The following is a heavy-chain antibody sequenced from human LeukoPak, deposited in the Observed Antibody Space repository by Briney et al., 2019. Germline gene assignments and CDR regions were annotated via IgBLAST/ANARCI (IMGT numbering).Heavy chain of an antibody. CDR2: INHSGST. D-gene: IGHD2-15*01. J-gene: IGHJ4*02. V-gene: IGHV4-34*01. Sequence: SETLSLTCAVYGGSFSGYYWSWIRQPPGKGLEWIGEINHSGSTNYNPSLKSRVTISVDTSKNQFSLKLSSVTAADTAVYYCARGRGSDCSGGSCYSSSPRAPIDYWGQGTLVTVSS. CDR1: GGSFSGYY. CDR3: ARGRGSDCSGGSCYSSSPRAPIDY.